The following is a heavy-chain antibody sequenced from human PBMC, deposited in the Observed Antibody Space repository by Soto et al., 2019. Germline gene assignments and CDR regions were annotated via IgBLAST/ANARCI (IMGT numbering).Heavy chain of an antibody. CDR3: ARGAVRYCSGGSCSNWFDP. J-gene: IGHJ5*02. V-gene: IGHV1-8*01. CDR1: GYTFTSYD. Sequence: ASVKVSCKASGYTFTSYDINWVRQATGQGLEWMGWMNPNSGNTGYAQKFQGRVTMTRNTSISTAYMELSSLRSEDTAVYYCARGAVRYCSGGSCSNWFDPWGQGTLVTVSS. CDR2: MNPNSGNT. D-gene: IGHD2-15*01.